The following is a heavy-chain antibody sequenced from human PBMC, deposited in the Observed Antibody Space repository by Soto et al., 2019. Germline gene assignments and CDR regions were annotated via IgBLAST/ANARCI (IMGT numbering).Heavy chain of an antibody. CDR3: ARGGDFWSGRGEDYFDY. CDR1: GFTFSSYS. CDR2: ISSSSSTI. D-gene: IGHD3-3*01. Sequence: GGSLRLSCAASGFTFSSYSMNWVRQTPGKGLEWVSYISSSSSTIYYADSVKGRFTISRDNAKNSLYLQMNSLRAEDTAVYYCARGGDFWSGRGEDYFDYWGQGTLVTVSS. J-gene: IGHJ4*02. V-gene: IGHV3-48*01.